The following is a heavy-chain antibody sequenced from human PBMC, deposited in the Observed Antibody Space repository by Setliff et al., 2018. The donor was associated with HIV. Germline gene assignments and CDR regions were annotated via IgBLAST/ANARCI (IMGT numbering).Heavy chain of an antibody. CDR1: GVSVNNDDDY. D-gene: IGHD1-26*01. CDR3: ARQVGEGKWYLDS. V-gene: IGHV4-39*01. Sequence: SETLSLTCAVSGVSVNNDDDYWGWIRQPPGKGLEWIAIIHQAGTAHKRPSLKSRVTISIDTSENLFSLKLSGVTAADTAIYYCARQVGEGKWYLDSWGHGTLVTVSS. J-gene: IGHJ4*01. CDR2: IHQAGTA.